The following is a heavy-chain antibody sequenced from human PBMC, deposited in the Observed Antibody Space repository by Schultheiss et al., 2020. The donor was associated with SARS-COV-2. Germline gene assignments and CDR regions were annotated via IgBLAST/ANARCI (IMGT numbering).Heavy chain of an antibody. CDR2: ISSNGGST. Sequence: GGSLRLSCSASGFTFSSYAMHWVRQAPGKGLEYVSAISSNGGSTYYADSVKGRFTISRDNSKNTLYLQMSSLRAEDTAVYYCVKDSTKDIVVVVAAFDYWGQGTLVTVSS. J-gene: IGHJ4*02. D-gene: IGHD2-15*01. V-gene: IGHV3-64D*06. CDR1: GFTFSSYA. CDR3: VKDSTKDIVVVVAAFDY.